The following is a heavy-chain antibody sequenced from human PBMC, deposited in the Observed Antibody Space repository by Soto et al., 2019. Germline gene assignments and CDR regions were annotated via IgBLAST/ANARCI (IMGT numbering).Heavy chain of an antibody. V-gene: IGHV3-23*01. J-gene: IGHJ4*02. D-gene: IGHD1-7*01. CDR1: GFTFSSYA. CDR3: AKCDLELRWAFDY. CDR2: ISGSGGST. Sequence: EVQLLESGGGLVQPGGSLRLSCAASGFTFSSYAMSWVRQAPGKGLEWVSAISGSGGSTYYADSVKGRFTISRDNSKNTLYLQMNSLRAEDTDVYYCAKCDLELRWAFDYWGQGTLVTVSS.